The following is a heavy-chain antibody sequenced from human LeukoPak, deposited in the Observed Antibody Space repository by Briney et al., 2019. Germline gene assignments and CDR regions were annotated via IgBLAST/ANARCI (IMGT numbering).Heavy chain of an antibody. D-gene: IGHD1-26*01. CDR1: GGFISSYY. CDR2: IYTSGST. Sequence: NPSETLSLTCTVSGGFISSYYWSWIRQPPGKGLEWIGYIYTSGSTNYNPSLKSRVTISVDTSKNQFSLKLSSVTAADTAVYYCASGRVGATNWGQGTLVTVSS. CDR3: ASGRVGATN. V-gene: IGHV4-4*09. J-gene: IGHJ4*02.